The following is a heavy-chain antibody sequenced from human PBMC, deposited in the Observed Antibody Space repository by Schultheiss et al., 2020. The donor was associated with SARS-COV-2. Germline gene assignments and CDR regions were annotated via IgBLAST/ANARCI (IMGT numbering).Heavy chain of an antibody. D-gene: IGHD3-10*01. V-gene: IGHV3-9*01. CDR2: ISWNSGSI. Sequence: GGSLRLSCAASGFTFDDYAMHWVRQAPGKGLEWVSGISWNSGSIGYADSVKGRFTISRDNAKNSLYLQMNSLRAEDTALYYCAKGYGGFNDAFDIWGQGTMVTVSS. CDR3: AKGYGGFNDAFDI. CDR1: GFTFDDYA. J-gene: IGHJ3*02.